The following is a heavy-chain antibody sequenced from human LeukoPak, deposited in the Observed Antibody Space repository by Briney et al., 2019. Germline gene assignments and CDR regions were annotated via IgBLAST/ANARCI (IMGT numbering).Heavy chain of an antibody. Sequence: GGSLGLSCAASGFTFSSYAMSWVRQAPGKGLEWVSAISGSGGSTYYADSVKGRFTISRDNSKNTLYLQMNSLRAEDTAVYYCAKERIQLWLRNWFDPWGQGTLVTVSS. D-gene: IGHD5-18*01. J-gene: IGHJ5*02. V-gene: IGHV3-23*01. CDR1: GFTFSSYA. CDR3: AKERIQLWLRNWFDP. CDR2: ISGSGGST.